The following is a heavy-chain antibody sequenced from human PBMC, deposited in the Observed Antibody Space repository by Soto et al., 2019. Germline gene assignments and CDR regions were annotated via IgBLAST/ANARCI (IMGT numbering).Heavy chain of an antibody. CDR2: IDNSGGIT. CDR1: GFTFSTYA. J-gene: IGHJ3*02. Sequence: GGSLRLSCAASGFTFSTYAMSWVRQAPGKGLEWVSTIDNSGGITYYADSVKGRFTISRDNSKNTLYLQMNSLRAEDTAVYYCAIEKVGAESVHVFDIWGQGTMVTVSS. CDR3: AIEKVGAESVHVFDI. D-gene: IGHD1-26*01. V-gene: IGHV3-23*05.